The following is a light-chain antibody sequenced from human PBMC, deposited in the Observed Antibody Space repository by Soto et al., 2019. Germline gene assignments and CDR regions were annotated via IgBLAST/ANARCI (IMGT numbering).Light chain of an antibody. J-gene: IGKJ3*01. V-gene: IGKV1-5*03. CDR1: QNINSY. CDR3: QQYASFSFT. CDR2: RAS. Sequence: DIHMTQSPSTLSASVGDTVIITCRASQNINSYLAWYQQKPGRAPNLLLYRASTLQTGVPSRFSGSRSGTEFTLTIGSLQPDDFATYYCQQYASFSFTFGPGTKVDIK.